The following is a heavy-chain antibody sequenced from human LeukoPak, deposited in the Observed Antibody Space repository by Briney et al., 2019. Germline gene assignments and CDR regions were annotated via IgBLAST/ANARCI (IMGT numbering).Heavy chain of an antibody. CDR1: GYSISSGYY. CDR2: IYHSGGT. V-gene: IGHV4-38-2*02. CDR3: ARDLDPWELLPRGYYYGMDV. Sequence: SETLSLTCTVSGYSISSGYYWGWIRQPPGKGLEWIGSIYHSGGTYYNPSLKSRVTISVDTSKNQFSLKLSSVTAADTAVYYCARDLDPWELLPRGYYYGMDVWGQGTTVTVSS. J-gene: IGHJ6*02. D-gene: IGHD1-26*01.